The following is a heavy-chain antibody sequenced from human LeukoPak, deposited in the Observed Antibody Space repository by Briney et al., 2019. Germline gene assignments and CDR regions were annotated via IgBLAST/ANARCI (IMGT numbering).Heavy chain of an antibody. D-gene: IGHD2-2*02. CDR1: GYTFINCW. J-gene: IGHJ4*02. Sequence: GESLKISCEASGYTFINCWIGWVRQMPGKGLEWMGIIFPGDSDTRYSPSFQGQVTISADKSISTAYLQWSSLKASDTAIYYCARRSRYCTTASCYTVFDYWGQGTLVTVSS. CDR3: ARRSRYCTTASCYTVFDY. V-gene: IGHV5-51*01. CDR2: IFPGDSDT.